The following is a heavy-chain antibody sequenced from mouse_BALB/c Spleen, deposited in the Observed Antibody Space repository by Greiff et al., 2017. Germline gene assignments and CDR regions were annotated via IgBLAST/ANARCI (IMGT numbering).Heavy chain of an antibody. CDR2: ISNGGGST. Sequence: EVQRVESGGGLVQPGGSLKLSCAASGFTFSSYTMSWVRQTPEKRLEWVAYISNGGGSTYYPDTVKGRFTISRDNAKNTLYLQMSSLKSEDTAMYYCARGNYGSGGDYFDYWGQGTTLTVSS. CDR3: ARGNYGSGGDYFDY. J-gene: IGHJ2*01. V-gene: IGHV5-12-2*01. D-gene: IGHD1-1*01. CDR1: GFTFSSYT.